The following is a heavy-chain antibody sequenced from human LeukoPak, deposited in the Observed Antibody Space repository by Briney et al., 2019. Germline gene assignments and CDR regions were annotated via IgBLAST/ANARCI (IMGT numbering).Heavy chain of an antibody. V-gene: IGHV3-30*18. CDR1: GFTFNTYG. J-gene: IGHJ4*02. CDR3: AKAAYCTSTSCHFSGYAQRPLDS. D-gene: IGHD2-2*01. CDR2: ISSDGTSK. Sequence: GRSLRLSCAASGFTFNTYGMHWVRQAPGKGLEWVAGISSDGTSKDYADSVKGRFTISRDNSRNTMYLQVNSLRAEDTAVYYCAKAAYCTSTSCHFSGYAQRPLDSWGQGTLVTVSS.